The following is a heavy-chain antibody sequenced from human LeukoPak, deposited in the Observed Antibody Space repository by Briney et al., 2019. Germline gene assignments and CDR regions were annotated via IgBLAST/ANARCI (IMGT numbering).Heavy chain of an antibody. V-gene: IGHV3-23*01. J-gene: IGHJ6*02. CDR1: GFTFSSYA. D-gene: IGHD3-22*01. CDR2: ISGSGGST. Sequence: PGGSLRLSCAASGFTFSSYAMSWVRQAPGKGLEWVSAISGSGGSTYYADSVKGRFTISRDNSKNTLYLQTNSLRAEDTAVYYCAKYLNYYDSSGYEYYYGMDVWGQGTTVTVSS. CDR3: AKYLNYYDSSGYEYYYGMDV.